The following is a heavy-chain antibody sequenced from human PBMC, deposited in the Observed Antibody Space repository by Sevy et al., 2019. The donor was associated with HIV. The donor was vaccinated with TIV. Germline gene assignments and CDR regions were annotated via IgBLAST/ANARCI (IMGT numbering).Heavy chain of an antibody. CDR2: IYYSGST. CDR1: GGSISSSSYY. V-gene: IGHV4-39*01. J-gene: IGHJ4*02. CDR3: AGLLGYCSSTSCRHFDY. Sequence: SETLSLTCTVSGGSISSSSYYWGWIRQPPGKGLEWIGSIYYSGSTYYNPSLKSRVTISVDTFKNQFSLKLSSVTAADTAVYYCAGLLGYCSSTSCRHFDYWGQGTLVTVSS. D-gene: IGHD2-2*01.